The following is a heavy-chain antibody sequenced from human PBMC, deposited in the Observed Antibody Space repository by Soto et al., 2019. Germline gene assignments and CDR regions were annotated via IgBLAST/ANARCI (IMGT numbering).Heavy chain of an antibody. Sequence: SETLSLTCTVSGGSISSYYWSWIRQPPGKGLEWIGYIYYSGSTNYNPSLKSRVTISVDTSKNKFSLKLSSVTAADTAVYYCARHYSGYDRGDAFDIWGQGTMVTVSS. J-gene: IGHJ3*02. D-gene: IGHD5-12*01. CDR3: ARHYSGYDRGDAFDI. CDR1: GGSISSYY. CDR2: IYYSGST. V-gene: IGHV4-59*08.